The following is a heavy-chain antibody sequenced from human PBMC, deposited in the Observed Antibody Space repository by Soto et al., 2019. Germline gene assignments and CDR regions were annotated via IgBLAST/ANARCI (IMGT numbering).Heavy chain of an antibody. CDR1: GFTFSSYA. CDR3: AKNSPTVTTPGHYYYYGMDV. D-gene: IGHD4-4*01. Sequence: GGSLRLSCAASGFTFSSYAMSWVHQAPGKGLEWVSAISGSGGSTYYADSVKGRFTISRDNSKNTLYLQMNSLRAEDTAVYYCAKNSPTVTTPGHYYYYGMDVWGQGTPVTVSS. J-gene: IGHJ6*02. CDR2: ISGSGGST. V-gene: IGHV3-23*01.